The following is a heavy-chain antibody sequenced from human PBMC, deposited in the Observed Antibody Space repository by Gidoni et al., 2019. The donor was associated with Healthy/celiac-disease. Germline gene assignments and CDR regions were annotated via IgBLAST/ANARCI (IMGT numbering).Heavy chain of an antibody. CDR2: INHSGST. Sequence: GLEWIGEINHSGSTNYNPSLKSRVTISVDTSKNQFSLKLSSVTAADTAVYYCARVNHDYVWGSYRYKGGNYFDYWGQGTLVTVSS. D-gene: IGHD3-16*02. CDR3: ARVNHDYVWGSYRYKGGNYFDY. J-gene: IGHJ4*02. V-gene: IGHV4-34*01.